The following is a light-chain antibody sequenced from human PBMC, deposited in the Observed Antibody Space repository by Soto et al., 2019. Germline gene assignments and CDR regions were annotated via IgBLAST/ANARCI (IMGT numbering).Light chain of an antibody. V-gene: IGKV4-1*01. Sequence: DIVMTQSPDSLAVSLGERATINCKSSQSVLYSSNNKNYLAWYQQKPGQAPRLLIYGASNRATGIPDRFSGSGSGTDFTLTISRLEPEDFAVYYCQQYGSSGTFDQGTKVEIK. CDR1: QSVLYSSNNKNY. J-gene: IGKJ1*01. CDR3: QQYGSSGT. CDR2: GAS.